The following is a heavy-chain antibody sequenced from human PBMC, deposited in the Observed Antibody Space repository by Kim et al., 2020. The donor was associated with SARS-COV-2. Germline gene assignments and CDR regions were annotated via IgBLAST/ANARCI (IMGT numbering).Heavy chain of an antibody. J-gene: IGHJ4*02. CDR3: ARDYSSSWYMGY. Sequence: NYARKLQGRVTMTTDTPTSTAYMELMSLGSDDTAVYYCARDYSSSWYMGYWGQGTLVTVSS. V-gene: IGHV1-18*01. D-gene: IGHD6-13*01.